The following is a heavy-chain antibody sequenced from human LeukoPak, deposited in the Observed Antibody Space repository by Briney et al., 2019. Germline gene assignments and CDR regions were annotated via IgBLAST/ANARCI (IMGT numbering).Heavy chain of an antibody. CDR1: GGSISSDY. V-gene: IGHV4-59*01. J-gene: IGHJ4*02. CDR2: IYYSGST. D-gene: IGHD3-22*01. Sequence: SETLSLTCTVSGGSISSDYWSWIRQPPGKGLEWIGYIYYSGSTNYNPSLKSRVTISVDTSKNQFSLKLSSVTAADTAVYYCAGGNYYDSSGYLYYFDYWGQGTLVTVSS. CDR3: AGGNYYDSSGYLYYFDY.